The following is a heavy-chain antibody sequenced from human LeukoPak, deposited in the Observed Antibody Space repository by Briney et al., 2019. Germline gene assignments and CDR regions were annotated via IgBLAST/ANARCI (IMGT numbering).Heavy chain of an antibody. J-gene: IGHJ3*01. CDR1: GGSLSGYY. CDR2: IHHDGRT. Sequence: SETLSLTCAVSGGSLSGYYWSCIRQSPGKALEWMGDIHHDGRTKYKSSFKSRITIFLVSSKNEVSLRLSPVTPADTALYFCARDVVPRDYGDTLNAYDLWGQGTMVTVS. CDR3: ARDVVPRDYGDTLNAYDL. D-gene: IGHD4-17*01. V-gene: IGHV4-34*01.